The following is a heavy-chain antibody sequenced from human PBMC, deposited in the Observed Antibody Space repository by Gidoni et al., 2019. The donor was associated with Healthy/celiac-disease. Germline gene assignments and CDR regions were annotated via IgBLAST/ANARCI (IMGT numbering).Heavy chain of an antibody. D-gene: IGHD1-1*01. CDR2: IYYRGCT. J-gene: IGHJ6*02. CDR3: AESSLTQLERGGDYYGMDV. CDR1: GGSISSRRYY. V-gene: IGHV4-39*01. Sequence: QRQLQESGPGLVKPSATLYLTCTVPGGSISSRRYYWGWIRHPPGKGLEWSGSIYYRGCTYCNPSLKGSVTISVDTSKKQFSLKLSSVTAADTAVYYCAESSLTQLERGGDYYGMDVWGQGTTVTVSS.